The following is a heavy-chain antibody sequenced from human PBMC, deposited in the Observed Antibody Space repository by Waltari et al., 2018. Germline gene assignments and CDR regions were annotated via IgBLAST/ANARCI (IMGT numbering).Heavy chain of an antibody. Sequence: QVQLQESGSGLVKPSETLSLTCTVSGGSISSYYWSWIRQPPGKGLEWIGYIYYSGSTNYNPSLKSRVTISVDTSKNQFSLKLSSVTAADTAVYYCARERERLIGRAPSRYFDLWGRGTLVTVSS. J-gene: IGHJ2*01. CDR2: IYYSGST. CDR3: ARERERLIGRAPSRYFDL. V-gene: IGHV4-59*01. D-gene: IGHD2-15*01. CDR1: GGSISSYY.